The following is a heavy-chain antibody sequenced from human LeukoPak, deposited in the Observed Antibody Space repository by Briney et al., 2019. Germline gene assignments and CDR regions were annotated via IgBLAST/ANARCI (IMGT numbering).Heavy chain of an antibody. J-gene: IGHJ6*02. V-gene: IGHV4-34*01. D-gene: IGHD5-18*01. CDR3: ARSRPKRGYSYNYGMDV. CDR2: INHSGST. CDR1: GGSFSGYY. Sequence: PSETLSLTCAVYGGSFSGYYWSWIRQPPGKGLEWIGEINHSGSTNYNPSLKSRVTISVDTSKNQFSLKLSSVTAADTAVYYCARSRPKRGYSYNYGMDVWGQGTTVTVSS.